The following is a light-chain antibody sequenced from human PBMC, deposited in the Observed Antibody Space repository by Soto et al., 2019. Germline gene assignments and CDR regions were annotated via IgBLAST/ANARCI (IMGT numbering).Light chain of an antibody. CDR3: SSYAGSNFVV. V-gene: IGLV2-8*01. CDR2: EVS. J-gene: IGLJ2*01. Sequence: QSALTQPPSASGSPGQSVTISCTGTSSDVGGYNYISWYQHHPGKAPKLMIYEVSKRPSGVPDRFSGSKSGNTASLTVSGLQAEDEADYYCSSYAGSNFVVFGGGTKVTVL. CDR1: SSDVGGYNY.